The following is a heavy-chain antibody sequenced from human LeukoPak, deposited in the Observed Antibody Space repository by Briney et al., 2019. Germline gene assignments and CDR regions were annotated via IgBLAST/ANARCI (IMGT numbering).Heavy chain of an antibody. Sequence: ASVTVSCTASGYTFTSYYMHWVRQAPGQGLEWMGIINPSGGSTSYAQKFQGRVTMTEDTSTDTAYMELSSLRSEDTAVYYCATGYRDFWSGYYGYFDYWGQGTLVTVSS. CDR2: INPSGGST. CDR1: GYTFTSYY. J-gene: IGHJ4*02. V-gene: IGHV1-46*01. D-gene: IGHD3-3*01. CDR3: ATGYRDFWSGYYGYFDY.